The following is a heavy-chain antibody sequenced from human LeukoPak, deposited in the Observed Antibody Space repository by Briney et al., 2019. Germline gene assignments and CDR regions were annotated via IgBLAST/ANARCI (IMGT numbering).Heavy chain of an antibody. J-gene: IGHJ4*02. D-gene: IGHD5-18*01. CDR1: GGSISSYY. Sequence: SETLSLTCTVSGGSISSYYWSWIRQPPGKGLEWIGYISYSANSDYPPSLKSRVTMSVDTSKNQFSLRLTSVTAADTAVYYCARGTVEYSYGDLYDYWGQGTLVTVSS. CDR3: ARGTVEYSYGDLYDY. CDR2: ISYSANS. V-gene: IGHV4-59*01.